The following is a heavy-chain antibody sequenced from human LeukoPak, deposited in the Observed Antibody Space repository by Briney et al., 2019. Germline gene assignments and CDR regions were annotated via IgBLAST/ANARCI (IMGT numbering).Heavy chain of an antibody. CDR2: IDPSDSYT. CDR1: GYSFTSYW. V-gene: IGHV5-10-1*01. J-gene: IGHJ6*02. Sequence: GESLKISCKGSGYSFTSYWISWVRQMPGKGLEWMGRIDPSDSYTNYSPSFQGHVTISADKSISTAYLQWSSLKASDTAMYYWAKTNRGSRRRYSGMDVGGQGTTVTVSS. D-gene: IGHD1-26*01. CDR3: AKTNRGSRRRYSGMDV.